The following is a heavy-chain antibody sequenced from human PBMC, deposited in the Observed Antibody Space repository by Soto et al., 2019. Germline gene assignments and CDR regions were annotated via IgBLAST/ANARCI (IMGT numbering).Heavy chain of an antibody. V-gene: IGHV4-39*01. D-gene: IGHD6-19*01. CDR3: ARRTVNIRTFYSGLKTHCFDY. CDR1: GGSISSSSYY. Sequence: SETLSLTCAVSGGSISSSSYYWGWIRQPPGKGLEWIGSIYYSGSTYYTPSLQSRVAISVDTSKNQFSLKLDSVTAADTAVYYCARRTVNIRTFYSGLKTHCFDYWGQGTLVTVSS. CDR2: IYYSGST. J-gene: IGHJ4*02.